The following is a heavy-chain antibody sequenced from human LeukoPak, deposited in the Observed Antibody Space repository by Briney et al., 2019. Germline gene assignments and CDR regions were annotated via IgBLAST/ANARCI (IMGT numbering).Heavy chain of an antibody. D-gene: IGHD1-7*01. CDR2: IYHSGST. CDR1: GYSISSGYY. CDR3: ARVGYNWNLWFDT. Sequence: SETLSLTCTVSGYSISSGYYWGWIRQPPGKGLEWIGFIYHSGSTYYNPSLKSRVTISVDTSKNQFSLKLSSVTAADTAIYYCARVGYNWNLWFDTWGQGTKVTVSS. V-gene: IGHV4-38-2*02. J-gene: IGHJ3*02.